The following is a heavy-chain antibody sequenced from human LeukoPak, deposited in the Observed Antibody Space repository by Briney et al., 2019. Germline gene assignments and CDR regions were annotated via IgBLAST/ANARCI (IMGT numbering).Heavy chain of an antibody. D-gene: IGHD2-21*02. CDR3: ARDSIRRFYCGGDCYLDY. CDR2: IKQDGSEK. J-gene: IGHJ4*02. V-gene: IGHV3-7*01. CDR1: GFTFSSYW. Sequence: QSGGSLRLSCAASGFTFSSYWMSWVRQAPGKGLEWVANIKQDGSEKYYVDSVKGRFTISRDNAKNSLYLQMNSLRAEDTAVYYCARDSIRRFYCGGDCYLDYWGQGTLVTVSS.